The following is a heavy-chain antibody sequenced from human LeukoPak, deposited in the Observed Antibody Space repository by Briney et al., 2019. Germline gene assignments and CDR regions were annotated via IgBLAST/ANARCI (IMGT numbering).Heavy chain of an antibody. D-gene: IGHD1-1*01. J-gene: IGHJ4*02. Sequence: GGSLRLSCAASGFTFRKYWMSWVRQAPGKGLEWGANIKEDGSREYYVDSVKGRFTISRDNAKNSLYLQMDNLSAQDTAFYYCATRSEYKSDNWGQGTLVTVSS. CDR2: IKEDGSRE. V-gene: IGHV3-7*01. CDR1: GFTFRKYW. CDR3: ATRSEYKSDN.